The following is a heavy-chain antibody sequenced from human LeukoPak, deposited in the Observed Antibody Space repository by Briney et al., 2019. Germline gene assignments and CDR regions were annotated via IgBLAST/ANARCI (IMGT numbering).Heavy chain of an antibody. CDR3: ARPSTGYSSSWVD. V-gene: IGHV4-39*01. J-gene: IGHJ4*02. D-gene: IGHD6-13*01. CDR2: IYYSGST. CDR1: GGSISSSSYY. Sequence: SETLSLTCTVSGGSISSSSYYWGWIRQPPGKGLEWIGSIYYSGSTYYNPSLKSRVTISVGTSKNQFSLKLSSVTAADTAVYYCARPSTGYSSSWVDWGQGTLVTVSS.